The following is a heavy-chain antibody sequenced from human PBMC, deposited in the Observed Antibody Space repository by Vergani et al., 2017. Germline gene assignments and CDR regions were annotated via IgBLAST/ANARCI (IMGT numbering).Heavy chain of an antibody. Sequence: QVQLVQSGAEVKKPGASVKVSCKASGYTFTSYYMHWVRQAPGQGLEWMGIINPSGGSTSYAQKLQGRVTMTTDTSTSTAYMELRSLRSDDTAVYYCARVRVDGSWIQLWTIDFDYWGQGTLVTVSS. CDR1: GYTFTSYY. CDR2: INPSGGST. V-gene: IGHV1-46*01. CDR3: ARVRVDGSWIQLWTIDFDY. J-gene: IGHJ4*02. D-gene: IGHD5-18*01.